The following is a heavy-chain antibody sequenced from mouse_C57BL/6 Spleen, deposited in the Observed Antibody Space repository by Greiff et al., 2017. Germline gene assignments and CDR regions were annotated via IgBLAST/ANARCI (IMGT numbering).Heavy chain of an antibody. V-gene: IGHV1-69*01. J-gene: IGHJ3*01. CDR1: GYTFTSYW. CDR3: ASQGFFAPWFAY. CDR2: LDPSDSYT. D-gene: IGHD3-2*02. Sequence: VQLQQSGAELVMPGASVKLSCKASGYTFTSYWMHWVKQRPGQGLEWIGELDPSDSYTNYNQKFKGKSTLTVDKSSSTAYMQLSSLTSEDSAVYYCASQGFFAPWFAYWGQGTLVTVSA.